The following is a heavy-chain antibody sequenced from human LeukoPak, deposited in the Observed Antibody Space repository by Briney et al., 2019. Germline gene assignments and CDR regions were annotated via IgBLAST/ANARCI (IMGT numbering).Heavy chain of an antibody. Sequence: PGGSLSLSYAASGFTFDDYGMSWVRQSTAKGLELVCAMTNWNGGSTGYADSLRGRFTISRDNAKNSLYLQMNSLTAEDTALYYCARCSRSSTDCYSAFDIWGQGTMVTVSS. D-gene: IGHD2-2*02. CDR2: MTNWNGGST. V-gene: IGHV3-20*03. CDR1: GFTFDDYG. CDR3: ARCSRSSTDCYSAFDI. J-gene: IGHJ3*02.